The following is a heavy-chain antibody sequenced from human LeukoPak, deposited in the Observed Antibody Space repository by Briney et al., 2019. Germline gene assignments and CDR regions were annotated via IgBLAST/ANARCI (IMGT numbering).Heavy chain of an antibody. J-gene: IGHJ6*02. D-gene: IGHD2-2*02. Sequence: TGGSLRLSCAASGFTFSSYWMSWVRQAPGKGLEWVANIKQDGSEKYYVDSVKGRFTISRDNAKNSLYLQMNSLRAEDTAVYYCARENWFKDCSSTSCYNYYYYGMDVWGQGTTVTVSS. CDR3: ARENWFKDCSSTSCYNYYYYGMDV. V-gene: IGHV3-7*01. CDR1: GFTFSSYW. CDR2: IKQDGSEK.